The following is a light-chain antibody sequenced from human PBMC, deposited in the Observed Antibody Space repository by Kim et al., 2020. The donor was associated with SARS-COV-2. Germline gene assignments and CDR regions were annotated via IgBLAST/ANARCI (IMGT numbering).Light chain of an antibody. V-gene: IGLV2-8*01. CDR2: EVS. CDR3: SSYAGSNNYV. CDR1: SSDVGGYNY. Sequence: LTQPPSASGSPGQSVTISRTGTSSDVGGYNYVSWYQHHPGKAPKVMIYEVSKRPSGVPDRFSGSKSGNTASLTVSGLQPEDEADYYCSSYAGSNNYVFGTGTKVTVL. J-gene: IGLJ1*01.